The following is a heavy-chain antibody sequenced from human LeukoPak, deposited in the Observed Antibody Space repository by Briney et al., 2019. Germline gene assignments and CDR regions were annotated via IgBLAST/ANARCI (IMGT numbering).Heavy chain of an antibody. D-gene: IGHD6-13*01. Sequence: PSETLSLTCTVSVGSISSSSYYWGWIRQPPGKGLEWIGSIYYSGSTYYNPSLKSRLTISVDTSKNQFSLKLSSVTAADTAVYYCARLPYSEGALDVWGQGTMVTVSS. CDR2: IYYSGST. CDR1: VGSISSSSYY. J-gene: IGHJ3*01. V-gene: IGHV4-39*01. CDR3: ARLPYSEGALDV.